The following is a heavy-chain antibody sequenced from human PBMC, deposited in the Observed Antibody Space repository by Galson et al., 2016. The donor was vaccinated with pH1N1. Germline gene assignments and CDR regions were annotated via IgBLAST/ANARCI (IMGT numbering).Heavy chain of an antibody. J-gene: IGHJ1*01. CDR1: GFIFTNYW. CDR3: VRGRYCSGGSCYSPTAEYFQH. CDR2: VNNGGSST. Sequence: SLRLSCAASGFIFTNYWMHWVRQAPGRGLVWVARVNNGGSSTSYADSVKGRFTLSRDNAKNTVFLEMSSLRAEDTGAYYCVRGRYCSGGSCYSPTAEYFQHWGRGTLLTVSS. V-gene: IGHV3-74*01. D-gene: IGHD2-15*01.